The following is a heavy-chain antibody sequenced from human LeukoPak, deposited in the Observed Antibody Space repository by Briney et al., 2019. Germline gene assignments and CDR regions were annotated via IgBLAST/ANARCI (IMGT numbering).Heavy chain of an antibody. CDR1: GFPFSSYW. Sequence: GGSLRVSCVASGFPFSSYWMSWVRQAPGKGLEWVANIKQDGSEKYYVDSVKGRFTISRDNAKNSLYLQMNSLRAEDTAVYYCARDVYSYGSAVDYWGQGTLVTVSS. V-gene: IGHV3-7*01. CDR3: ARDVYSYGSAVDY. CDR2: IKQDGSEK. D-gene: IGHD5-18*01. J-gene: IGHJ4*02.